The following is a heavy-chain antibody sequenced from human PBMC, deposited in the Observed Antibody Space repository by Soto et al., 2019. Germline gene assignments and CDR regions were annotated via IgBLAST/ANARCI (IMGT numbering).Heavy chain of an antibody. CDR3: ARELMPAAGSGDFYAMDV. CDR2: ITYNGNE. D-gene: IGHD6-13*01. J-gene: IGHJ6*02. CDR1: GFTSSSYT. V-gene: IGHV3-30*04. Sequence: GGSLRLSCAASGFTSSSYTMHWVRQAPGKGLEWVAVITYNGNEYYTDSVRGRFTISRDSSRTTVYLQMNSLRPGDTALYYCARELMPAAGSGDFYAMDVWGQGTTVTVSS.